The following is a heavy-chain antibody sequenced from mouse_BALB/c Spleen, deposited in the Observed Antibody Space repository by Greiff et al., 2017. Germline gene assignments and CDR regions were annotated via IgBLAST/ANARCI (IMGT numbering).Heavy chain of an antibody. D-gene: IGHD1-1*01. CDR3: ARRPHYYGSSYYALDY. CDR2: ISSGSSTI. CDR1: GFTFSSFG. Sequence: EVLLVESGGGLVQPGGSRKLSCAASGFTFSSFGMHWVRQAPEKGLEWVAYISSGSSTIYYADTVKGRFTISRDNPKNTLFLQMTSLRSEDTAMYYCARRPHYYGSSYYALDYWGQGTSVTVSS. J-gene: IGHJ4*01. V-gene: IGHV5-17*02.